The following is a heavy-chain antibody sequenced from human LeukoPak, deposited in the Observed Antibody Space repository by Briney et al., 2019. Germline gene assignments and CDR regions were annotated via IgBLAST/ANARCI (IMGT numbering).Heavy chain of an antibody. CDR1: GFTFSSYA. CDR3: ARVPRGVVDY. CDR2: ISYDGSNK. V-gene: IGHV3-30-3*01. J-gene: IGHJ4*02. D-gene: IGHD3-10*01. Sequence: PGGSLRLSCAASGFTFSSYAMHWVRQAPGKGLEWVAVISYDGSNKYYADSVKGRFTISRDNAKNSLYLQMNSLRAEDTAVYYCARVPRGVVDYWGQGTLVTVSS.